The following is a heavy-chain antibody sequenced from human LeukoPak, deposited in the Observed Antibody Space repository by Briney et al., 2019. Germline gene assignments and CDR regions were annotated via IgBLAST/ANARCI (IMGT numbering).Heavy chain of an antibody. J-gene: IGHJ4*02. CDR2: IYYSGST. D-gene: IGHD6-13*01. V-gene: IGHV4-59*01. CDR3: ARVSAAAGLFDY. Sequence: PSETLSLTCTASGGSISSYYWSWIRQPPGKGLEWIGYIYYSGSTNYNPSLKSRVTISVDTSKNQFSLKLSSVTAADTAVYYCARVSAAAGLFDYWGQGTLVTVSS. CDR1: GGSISSYY.